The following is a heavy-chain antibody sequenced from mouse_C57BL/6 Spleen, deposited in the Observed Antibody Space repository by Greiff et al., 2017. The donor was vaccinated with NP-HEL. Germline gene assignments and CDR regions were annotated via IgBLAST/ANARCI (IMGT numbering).Heavy chain of an antibody. Sequence: QVQLQQPGAELVKPGASVKLSCKASGYTFTSYWLHWVKQRPGQGLEWIGMIHPYSGSTTYNEKFKSKATLTVDKSSSTAYMQLSSLTSEDSAVYYCAWFYYDYDEDYWGQGTTLTVSS. J-gene: IGHJ2*01. CDR2: IHPYSGST. D-gene: IGHD2-4*01. V-gene: IGHV1-64*01. CDR1: GYTFTSYW. CDR3: AWFYYDYDEDY.